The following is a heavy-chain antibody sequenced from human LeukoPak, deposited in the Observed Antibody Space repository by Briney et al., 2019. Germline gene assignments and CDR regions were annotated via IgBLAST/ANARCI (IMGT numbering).Heavy chain of an antibody. J-gene: IGHJ6*03. D-gene: IGHD3-9*01. CDR1: GYTFTSYG. CDR3: ARVYYDILTGYDTRGWYYYYYMDV. CDR2: ISAYNGNT. V-gene: IGHV1-18*01. Sequence: ASVKVSCKASGYTFTSYGISWVRQAPGQGLEWMGWISAYNGNTNYAQKLQGRVTMTTDTYTRTAYMELRRLRSEDTAVYYCARVYYDILTGYDTRGWYYYYYMDVWGKGATVTISS.